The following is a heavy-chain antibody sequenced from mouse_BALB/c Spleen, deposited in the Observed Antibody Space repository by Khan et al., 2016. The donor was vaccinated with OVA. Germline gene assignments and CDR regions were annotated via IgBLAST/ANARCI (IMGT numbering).Heavy chain of an antibody. D-gene: IGHD1-1*01. CDR3: TRLAYYYDSEGFAY. CDR1: GFTFSTYG. V-gene: IGHV5-6*01. Sequence: EVELVESGGDLVKPGGSLKLSCAASGFTFSTYGMSWVRQAPDKRLEWVATVSTGGSYTYYPDSVKGRFTISRDNAKNTLYLQMSCLRSEDTSMFYCTRLAYYYDSEGFAYWGQWTLVTFSA. CDR2: VSTGGSYT. J-gene: IGHJ3*01.